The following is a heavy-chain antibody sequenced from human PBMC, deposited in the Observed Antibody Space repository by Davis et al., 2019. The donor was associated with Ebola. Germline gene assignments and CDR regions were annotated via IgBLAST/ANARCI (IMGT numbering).Heavy chain of an antibody. CDR3: ASSYGMDV. J-gene: IGHJ6*04. CDR2: IKEDGSEK. Sequence: GGSLRLSCAASGFIFSSYTMNWVRQAPGKGLEWVANIKEDGSEKHYVDSVKGRFTISRDNAKNSLYVQMNSLRAEDTAVYYCASSYGMDVWGKGTTGTVSS. V-gene: IGHV3-7*01. CDR1: GFIFSSYT.